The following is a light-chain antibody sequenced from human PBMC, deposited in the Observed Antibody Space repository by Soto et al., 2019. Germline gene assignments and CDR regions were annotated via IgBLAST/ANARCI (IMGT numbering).Light chain of an antibody. CDR3: QQYSYWPT. Sequence: EIVMTQSPATLSVSPGERATLSCRASQSVNRNLAWYQQKPGQAPRLLIYGASTRATGMSARFSGSGSGTEFTLTISSLQSEDFAVYYCQQYSYWPTFGQGTKVDIK. V-gene: IGKV3-15*01. J-gene: IGKJ1*01. CDR2: GAS. CDR1: QSVNRN.